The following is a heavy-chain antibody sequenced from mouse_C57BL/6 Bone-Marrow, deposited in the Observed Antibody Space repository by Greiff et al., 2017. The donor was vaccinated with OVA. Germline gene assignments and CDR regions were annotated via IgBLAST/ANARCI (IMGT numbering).Heavy chain of an antibody. CDR1: GYTFTSYW. CDR2: IDPSDSYT. CDR3: ASLYDYGGYFDV. D-gene: IGHD2-4*01. J-gene: IGHJ1*03. V-gene: IGHV1-50*01. Sequence: QVQLQQSGAELVKPGASVKLSCKASGYTFTSYWMQWVKQRPGQGLEWIGEIDPSDSYTNYNQKFKGKATLTVDTSSSTAYMQLSSLTSEDSAVYYCASLYDYGGYFDVWGTGTTVTVSS.